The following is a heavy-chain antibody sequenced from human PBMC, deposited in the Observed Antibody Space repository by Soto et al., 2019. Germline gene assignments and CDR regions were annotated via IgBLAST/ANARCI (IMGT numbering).Heavy chain of an antibody. D-gene: IGHD4-17*01. Sequence: QVQLVESGGGVVQPGRSLRLSCAASGFTFSSYAMHWVRQAPGKGLEWVAVISYDGSNKYYADSVKGRFTISRDNSKNTMYLQMNRLRAEDTAVYYCARDPRLGRAAFDIWGQGTMVTVSS. V-gene: IGHV3-30-3*01. CDR1: GFTFSSYA. CDR3: ARDPRLGRAAFDI. CDR2: ISYDGSNK. J-gene: IGHJ3*02.